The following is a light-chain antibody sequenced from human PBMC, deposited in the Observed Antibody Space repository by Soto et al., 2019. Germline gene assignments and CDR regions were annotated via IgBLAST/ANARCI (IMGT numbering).Light chain of an antibody. V-gene: IGKV3-11*01. CDR2: DAS. CDR1: QSVSSY. J-gene: IGKJ2*01. CDR3: QQRSNWPGGT. Sequence: EIVLTQSPATLSLSLGERATLSCRASQSVSSYLAWYQHKPGQAPRLLIYDASNRATGIPARFSGSGSGTDFTLTISSLEPEDFAIYYCQQRSNWPGGTFGQGTKLEIK.